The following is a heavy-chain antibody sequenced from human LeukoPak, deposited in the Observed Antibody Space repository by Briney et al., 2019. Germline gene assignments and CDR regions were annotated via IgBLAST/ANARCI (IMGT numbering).Heavy chain of an antibody. CDR2: IYYSGST. J-gene: IGHJ4*02. CDR1: GGSISSSSYY. CDR3: ARLYSGYVWDFDY. V-gene: IGHV4-39*07. Sequence: PSETLSLTCTVSGGSISSSSYYWGWIRQPPGKGLEWIGSIYYSGSTYYNPSLKSRVTISVDTSKNQFSLKLSSVTAADTAVYYCARLYSGYVWDFDYWGQGTLVTVSS. D-gene: IGHD5-12*01.